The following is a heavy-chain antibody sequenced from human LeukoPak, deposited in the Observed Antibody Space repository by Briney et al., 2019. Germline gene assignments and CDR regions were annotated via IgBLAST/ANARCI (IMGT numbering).Heavy chain of an antibody. CDR2: ISYDGSNK. J-gene: IGHJ4*02. V-gene: IGHV3-30*04. CDR3: ARDRRFRHFDY. Sequence: QPGRSLRLSCAASGFTFSSYAMHWVRQAPGKGLEWVAVISYDGSNKYYADSVKGRFTISRDNSKNTLYLQMNSLRAEDTAVYYCARDRRFRHFDYWGQGTLVTVSS. D-gene: IGHD3-10*01. CDR1: GFTFSSYA.